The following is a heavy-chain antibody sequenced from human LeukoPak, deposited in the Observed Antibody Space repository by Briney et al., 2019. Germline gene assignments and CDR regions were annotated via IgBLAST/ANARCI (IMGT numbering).Heavy chain of an antibody. CDR2: ISWNSGSI. D-gene: IGHD3-22*01. J-gene: IGHJ4*02. Sequence: GGSLRLSCAASGFTFDDYAMPWVRQAPGKGLEWVSGISWNSGSIGYADSVKGRFTISRDNAKNSLYLQMNSLRAEDTALYYCARQDSSGYYYAFDYWGQGTLVTVSS. CDR1: GFTFDDYA. CDR3: ARQDSSGYYYAFDY. V-gene: IGHV3-9*01.